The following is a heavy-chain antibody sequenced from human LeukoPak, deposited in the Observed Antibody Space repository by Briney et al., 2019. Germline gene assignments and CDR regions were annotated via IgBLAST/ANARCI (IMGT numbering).Heavy chain of an antibody. Sequence: GGSLRLSCAASGFTFSSYAMHWVRQAPGKGLEWVAVISHDGSNKYYADSVKGRFTISRDNSKNTLYLQMNSLRAEDTAVYYCARGGPYSSGWYSPAEYFQHWGQGTLVTVSS. CDR3: ARGGPYSSGWYSPAEYFQH. V-gene: IGHV3-30-3*01. D-gene: IGHD6-19*01. J-gene: IGHJ1*01. CDR2: ISHDGSNK. CDR1: GFTFSSYA.